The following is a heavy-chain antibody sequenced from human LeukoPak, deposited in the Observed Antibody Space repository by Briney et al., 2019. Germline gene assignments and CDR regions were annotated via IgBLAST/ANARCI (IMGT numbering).Heavy chain of an antibody. V-gene: IGHV4-38-2*02. Sequence: SETLSLTCTVSGYSISSGYYWGWIRQPPGKGLEWIGSIYHSGSTNYNPSLKSRVTISVDKSKNQFSLKLSSVTAADTAVYYCARGDYYGSGLFDPWGQGTLVTVSS. CDR1: GYSISSGYY. J-gene: IGHJ5*02. D-gene: IGHD3-10*01. CDR2: IYHSGST. CDR3: ARGDYYGSGLFDP.